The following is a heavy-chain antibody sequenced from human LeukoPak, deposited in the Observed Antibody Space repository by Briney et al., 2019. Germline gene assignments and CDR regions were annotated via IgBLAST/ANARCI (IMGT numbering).Heavy chain of an antibody. CDR3: ARGTKYSSIYYFDY. J-gene: IGHJ4*02. D-gene: IGHD6-13*01. Sequence: SETLSLTCTVSGGSISSYYWSWIRQPAGKGLEWIGRIYTSGSTNYNPSLKSRVTMSVDTSKNQFSLKLSSVTAADTAVYYCARGTKYSSIYYFDYWGQGTLVTVSS. V-gene: IGHV4-4*07. CDR2: IYTSGST. CDR1: GGSISSYY.